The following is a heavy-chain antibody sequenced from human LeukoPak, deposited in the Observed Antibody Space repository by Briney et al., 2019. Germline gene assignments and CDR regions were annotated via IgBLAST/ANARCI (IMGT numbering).Heavy chain of an antibody. CDR1: GGSISSYY. V-gene: IGHV4-59*01. Sequence: SETLSLTCTVSGGSISSYYWTWIRQPPGKGLEWIWYIYYRGSTYYNPSLKSRVTISVDTSENQFSLNLSSVTAADTAVYYCARVGPTSRAFDYWGQGTLVTVSS. CDR3: ARVGPTSRAFDY. CDR2: IYYRGST. J-gene: IGHJ4*02. D-gene: IGHD1-26*01.